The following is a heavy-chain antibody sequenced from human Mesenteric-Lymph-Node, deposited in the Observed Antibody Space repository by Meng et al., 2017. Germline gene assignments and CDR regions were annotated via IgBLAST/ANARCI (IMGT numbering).Heavy chain of an antibody. CDR2: INPSGGST. Sequence: ASAKVSCKGSGYSFTSYWIDWVRQAPGQGLEWMGIINPSGGSTSYAQKFQGRVTMTRDTSTSTVYMELSSLRSEDTAVYYCARDYCGGDCYPYYFDYWGQGTLVTVSS. D-gene: IGHD2-21*02. V-gene: IGHV1-46*01. J-gene: IGHJ4*01. CDR3: ARDYCGGDCYPYYFDY. CDR1: GYSFTSYW.